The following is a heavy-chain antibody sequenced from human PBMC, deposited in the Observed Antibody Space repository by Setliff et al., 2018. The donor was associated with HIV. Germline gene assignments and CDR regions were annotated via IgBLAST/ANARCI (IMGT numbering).Heavy chain of an antibody. D-gene: IGHD6-19*01. CDR3: ARLGSGWSDSYYYAMDV. V-gene: IGHV1-8*02. Sequence: GASVKVSCKASGYNFTDYDINWVRQATGQGLEWMGWMNPNNGNTGYAEKFQGRVTMTRDTSISTAYMELRSLRSDDTAVYFCARLGSGWSDSYYYAMDVWGQGTTVTVSS. CDR2: MNPNNGNT. J-gene: IGHJ6*02. CDR1: GYNFTDYD.